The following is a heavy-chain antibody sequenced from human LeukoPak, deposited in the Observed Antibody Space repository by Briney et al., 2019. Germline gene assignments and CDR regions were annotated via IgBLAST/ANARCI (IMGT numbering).Heavy chain of an antibody. V-gene: IGHV3-30*18. CDR3: AKGGKYYFDSTGLSDY. Sequence: GRSLRLSCAASGFTFSSYGMHWVRQAPGKGLEWVAVISYDGSNKYYADSVKGRFTIFRDNSKNTLYLQMNSLRAEDTAVYYCAKGGKYYFDSTGLSDYWGQGTLVTVSS. D-gene: IGHD3-22*01. CDR2: ISYDGSNK. CDR1: GFTFSSYG. J-gene: IGHJ4*02.